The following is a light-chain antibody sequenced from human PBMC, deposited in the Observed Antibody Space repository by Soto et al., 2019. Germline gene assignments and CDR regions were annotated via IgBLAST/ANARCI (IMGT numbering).Light chain of an antibody. J-gene: IGLJ1*01. CDR1: SSDVGSYNL. CDR3: CSYAGSSSSV. Sequence: QSALTQPASVSGSPGQSITISCTGTSSDVGSYNLVSWYQQHPGKAPKLMIYEGSKRPSGVSNRFSGSKSGNTASLTTSGLQAEDEADYYCCSYAGSSSSVFGTGTQLTVL. CDR2: EGS. V-gene: IGLV2-23*01.